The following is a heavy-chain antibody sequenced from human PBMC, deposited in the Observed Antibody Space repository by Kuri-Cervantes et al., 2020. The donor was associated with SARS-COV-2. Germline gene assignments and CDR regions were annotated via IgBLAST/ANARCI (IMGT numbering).Heavy chain of an antibody. D-gene: IGHD2-2*01. CDR3: ARGAWVGAGRAAYCSSTSCPRHYYYYYYMDV. CDR1: GYTFTGYY. CDR2: INPNSGGT. J-gene: IGHJ6*03. V-gene: IGHV1-2*02. Sequence: ASVKVSCKASGYTFTGYYMHWVRQAPGQGLEWMGWINPNSGGTNYAQKFQGRVTITRNTSISTAYMELSSLRSEDTAVYYCARGAWVGAGRAAYCSSTSCPRHYYYYYYMDVWGKGTTVTVSS.